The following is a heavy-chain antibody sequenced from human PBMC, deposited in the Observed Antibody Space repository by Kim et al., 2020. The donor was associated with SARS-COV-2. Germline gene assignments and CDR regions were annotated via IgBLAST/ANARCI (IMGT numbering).Heavy chain of an antibody. CDR3: ARGGLVRRWLVRRVDY. CDR1: GYTFTGYY. Sequence: ASVKVSCKASGYTFTGYYMHWVRQAPGQGLEWMGWINPNSGGTNYAQKFQGRVTMTRDTSISTAYMELSRLRSDDTAVYYCARGGLVRRWLVRRVDYWGQGTLVTVSS. CDR2: INPNSGGT. V-gene: IGHV1-2*02. J-gene: IGHJ4*02. D-gene: IGHD6-19*01.